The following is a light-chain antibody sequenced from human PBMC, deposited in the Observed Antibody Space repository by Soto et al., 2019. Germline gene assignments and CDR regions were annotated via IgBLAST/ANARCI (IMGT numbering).Light chain of an antibody. CDR1: SSDVGGYNY. V-gene: IGLV2-14*01. CDR3: SSYVNSNTFV. Sequence: QSALTQPASVSGSPGQSITISCTGTSSDVGGYNYVSWYQQHPGKAPKLMIYEVNNRPSGISNRFSGSKSGNTASLTISGLQAEDEADYYCSSYVNSNTFVFGTGTKLTVL. J-gene: IGLJ1*01. CDR2: EVN.